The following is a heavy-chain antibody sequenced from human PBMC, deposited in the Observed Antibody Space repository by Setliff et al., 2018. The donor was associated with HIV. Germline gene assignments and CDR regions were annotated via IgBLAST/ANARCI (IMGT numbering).Heavy chain of an antibody. CDR2: ISAYSGNR. V-gene: IGHV1-18*01. J-gene: IGHJ4*02. D-gene: IGHD4-17*01. CDR1: GYTLSDYG. Sequence: ASVKVSCQASGYTLSDYGMTWVRQAPGQGLEWMAWISAYSGNRKFAQKFQGRVTVTRDTSTSTAYMELTSLRSDDTAVYYCARTMDYGDYEPLDYWGQGTLVTVSS. CDR3: ARTMDYGDYEPLDY.